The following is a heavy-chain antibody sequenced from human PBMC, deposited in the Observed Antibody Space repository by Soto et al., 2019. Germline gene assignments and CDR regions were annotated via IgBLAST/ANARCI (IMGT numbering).Heavy chain of an antibody. CDR1: GFTFSSYG. J-gene: IGHJ4*02. CDR3: ARGVYYYGSGSPEPIDY. D-gene: IGHD3-10*01. CDR2: IWYDGSNK. V-gene: IGHV3-33*01. Sequence: GRSLRLSCAASGFTFSSYGMHWVRQAPGKGLEWVAVIWYDGSNKYYADSVKGRFTISRDNSKNTLYLQMNSLRAEDTAVYYCARGVYYYGSGSPEPIDYWGQGTLVTVSS.